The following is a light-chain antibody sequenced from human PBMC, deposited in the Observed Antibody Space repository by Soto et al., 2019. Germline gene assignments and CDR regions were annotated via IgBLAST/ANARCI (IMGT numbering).Light chain of an antibody. J-gene: IGKJ5*01. V-gene: IGKV3-20*01. Sequence: EIVLTQSPGTLSLSPGERATLSCRASESLSSAYLAWYQQKPGQAPRLLLYGASTRATGIPDRFSGSGSGTEFTLTISRLEPEDLAVYYCQQYATSPTFGQGTRLEIK. CDR1: ESLSSAY. CDR2: GAS. CDR3: QQYATSPT.